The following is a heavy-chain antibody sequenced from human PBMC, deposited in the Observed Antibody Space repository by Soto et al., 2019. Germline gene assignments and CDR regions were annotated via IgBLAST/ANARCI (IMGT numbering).Heavy chain of an antibody. CDR1: GFSLSSSGVG. Sequence: QITLKESGPTLVKPTQTLTLTCIFSGFSLSSSGVGVGWIRQPPGKALEWLALIYWDGDKRYSPSLKTRLTITKDTSTNEVGLTMTNMDPVDTGTYYCAHKGGRGAGMDVWGQGTTVTVSS. D-gene: IGHD2-15*01. V-gene: IGHV2-5*02. CDR3: AHKGGRGAGMDV. CDR2: IYWDGDK. J-gene: IGHJ6*02.